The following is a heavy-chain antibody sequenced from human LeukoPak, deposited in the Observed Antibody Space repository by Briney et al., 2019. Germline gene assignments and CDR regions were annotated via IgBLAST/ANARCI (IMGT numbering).Heavy chain of an antibody. V-gene: IGHV3-21*01. CDR3: QKPAYEILTGYQFDHDY. CDR1: GFNFSSYS. CDR2: ISSSSSYI. Sequence: GGCLRLSCAASGFNFSSYSMNWVRQASAKGQEWVSSISSSSSYIYYAESVKVRFTISRDNSKNTLYLQMNSLRAEDTVFFFKQKPAYEILTGYQFDHDYWGQGTLVTVSS. D-gene: IGHD3-9*01. J-gene: IGHJ4*02.